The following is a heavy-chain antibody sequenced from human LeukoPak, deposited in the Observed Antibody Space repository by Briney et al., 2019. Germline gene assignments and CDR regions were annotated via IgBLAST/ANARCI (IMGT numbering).Heavy chain of an antibody. D-gene: IGHD3-22*01. CDR1: GFTFSNYE. CDR3: ARDYYDSSGYDPGDYFDY. Sequence: HPGGSLRLSCAASGFTFSNYEMNWVRQAPGKGLEWISYISVSGTTTYYADSVKGRFTISRDDAKNSLYLQMNSLRAEDTALYYCARDYYDSSGYDPGDYFDYWGQGTLVTVSS. V-gene: IGHV3-48*03. J-gene: IGHJ4*02. CDR2: ISVSGTTT.